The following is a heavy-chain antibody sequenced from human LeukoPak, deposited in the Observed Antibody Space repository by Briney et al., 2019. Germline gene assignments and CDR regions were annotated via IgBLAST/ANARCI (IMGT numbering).Heavy chain of an antibody. CDR1: GYSFTSYW. CDR3: ARPVGGLLKDVNWFDP. J-gene: IGHJ5*02. Sequence: GESLKISCKGSGYSFTSYWIGWVRQMPGKGLEWMGIIYPGDSDTRYSPSFQGQVTISADKSISTPYPQWSSLKASDTAMYYCARPVGGLLKDVNWFDPWGQGTLVTVSS. V-gene: IGHV5-51*01. CDR2: IYPGDSDT. D-gene: IGHD2-15*01.